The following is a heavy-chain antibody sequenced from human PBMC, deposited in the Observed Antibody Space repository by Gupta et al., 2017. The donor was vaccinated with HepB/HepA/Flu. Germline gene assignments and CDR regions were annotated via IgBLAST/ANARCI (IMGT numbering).Heavy chain of an antibody. CDR1: GDSISSVDYF. J-gene: IGHJ5*02. CDR3: ARWQDYGGNDWFDP. CDR2: IHYTGTT. Sequence: QVQLQESGPGLVKPSQTLSLPCTVSGDSISSVDYFWSWIRHIPGKGLEWLGHIHYTGTTFYTPSLKSRLTISLDTSENQFFLKLSSVSAADTAVYYCARWQDYGGNDWFDPWGPGTLVTVSS. D-gene: IGHD4-23*01. V-gene: IGHV4-30-4*01.